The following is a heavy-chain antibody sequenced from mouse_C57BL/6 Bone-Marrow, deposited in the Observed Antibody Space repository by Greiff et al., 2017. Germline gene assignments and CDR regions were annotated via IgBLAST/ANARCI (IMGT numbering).Heavy chain of an antibody. Sequence: VKLVESGAELVRPGASVKLSCKASGYTFTDYYINWVKQRPGQGLEWIARIYPGSGNTYYNEKFKGKATLTAEKSSSTAYMQLSSLTSEDSAVYFCAREGYGYDDYWGQGTTLTVSS. V-gene: IGHV1-76*01. CDR1: GYTFTDYY. J-gene: IGHJ2*01. D-gene: IGHD2-2*01. CDR2: IYPGSGNT. CDR3: AREGYGYDDY.